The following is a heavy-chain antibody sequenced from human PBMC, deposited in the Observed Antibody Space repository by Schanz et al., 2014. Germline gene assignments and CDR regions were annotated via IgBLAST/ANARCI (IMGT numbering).Heavy chain of an antibody. J-gene: IGHJ4*02. Sequence: EVQLLESGGGLVQPGGSLRLSCAASGFTFSSYSMNWVRQAPGKGLEWVSYISSSSSYIYYADSMKGRFTISRDNAKNSLYLQMNSLRAEDTAVYYCARDYAGFDCWGQGTLVTVSS. CDR2: ISSSSSYI. CDR1: GFTFSSYS. D-gene: IGHD3-16*01. CDR3: ARDYAGFDC. V-gene: IGHV3-21*01.